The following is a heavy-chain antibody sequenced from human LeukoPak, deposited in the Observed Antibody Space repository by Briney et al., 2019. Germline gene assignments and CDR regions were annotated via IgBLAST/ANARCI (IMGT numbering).Heavy chain of an antibody. CDR3: ARPGYYDSSGYYYSWDY. Sequence: SETLSLTCTVSGGSIGSSSYYWGWIRQPPGKGLEWIGSIYYSGSTYYNPSLKSRVTISVDTSKNQFSLKLSSVTAADTAVYYCARPGYYDSSGYYYSWDYWGQGTLVTVSS. J-gene: IGHJ4*02. CDR2: IYYSGST. V-gene: IGHV4-39*01. D-gene: IGHD3-22*01. CDR1: GGSIGSSSYY.